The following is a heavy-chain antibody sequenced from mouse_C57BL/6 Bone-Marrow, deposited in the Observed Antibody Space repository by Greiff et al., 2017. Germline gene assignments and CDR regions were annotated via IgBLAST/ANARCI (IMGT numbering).Heavy chain of an antibody. J-gene: IGHJ4*01. Sequence: QVQLQQSGAELARPGASVKLSCKASGYTFTSYGISWVKQRTGQGLEWIGEIYPRSGNTYYNAKFKGKATLTADKSSSTAYMELRSLTSEDSAVYFCEIRQGYYYARDYWGQGTSVTVSS. CDR3: EIRQGYYYARDY. CDR1: GYTFTSYG. CDR2: IYPRSGNT. V-gene: IGHV1-81*01. D-gene: IGHD2-12*01.